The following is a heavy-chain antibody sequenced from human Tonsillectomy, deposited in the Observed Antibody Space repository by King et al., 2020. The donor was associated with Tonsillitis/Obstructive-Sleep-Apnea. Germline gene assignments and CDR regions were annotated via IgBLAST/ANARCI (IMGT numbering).Heavy chain of an antibody. J-gene: IGHJ4*02. CDR2: IDPSDSYT. V-gene: IGHV5-10-1*01. D-gene: IGHD4-17*01. CDR3: ARGDYEPYYFDY. Sequence: QLVQSGAEVKKPGESLRISCKGSGYSFTSYWISWVRQMPGKGLEWVGRIDPSDSYTNYIPSFQGPVAIPADKSISTAYLQWSSLKASDTAMYYCARGDYEPYYFDYWGQGTLVTVSS. CDR1: GYSFTSYW.